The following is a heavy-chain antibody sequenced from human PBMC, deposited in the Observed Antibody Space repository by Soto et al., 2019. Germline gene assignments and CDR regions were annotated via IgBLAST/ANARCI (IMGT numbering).Heavy chain of an antibody. CDR1: GGSISPYY. D-gene: IGHD3-22*01. J-gene: IGHJ5*02. CDR3: ARAAYYSDSFRYFLDA. V-gene: IGHV4-59*01. Sequence: SETLSLTCTVSGGSISPYYWSWIRQTPGKGLEWIAYIYYSGSTKYNPSLKSRVTISVDTSKNQCSLKLSSVTAADTDVYYCARAAYYSDSFRYFLDAWGQGTLVTVSS. CDR2: IYYSGST.